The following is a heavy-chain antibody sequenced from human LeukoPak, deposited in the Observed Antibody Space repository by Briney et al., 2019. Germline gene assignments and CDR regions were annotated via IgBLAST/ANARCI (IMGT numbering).Heavy chain of an antibody. CDR1: GFTFSSYA. Sequence: GGSLRLSCAASGFTFSSYAMHWVRQAPGKGLEWVAVISYGGSNKYYADSVKGRFTISRDNSKNTLYLQMNSLRAEDTAVYYCAGEQLPQRIYYYGMDVWGQGTTVTVSS. CDR3: AGEQLPQRIYYYGMDV. J-gene: IGHJ6*02. CDR2: ISYGGSNK. D-gene: IGHD3-10*01. V-gene: IGHV3-30*04.